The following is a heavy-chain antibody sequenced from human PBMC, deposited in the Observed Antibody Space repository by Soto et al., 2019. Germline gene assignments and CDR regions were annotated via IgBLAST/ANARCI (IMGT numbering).Heavy chain of an antibody. CDR3: ARSVRTYFVLDY. V-gene: IGHV4-30-4*07. CDR2: LYYSGSS. CDR1: GGSISSGGYS. Sequence: SETLSPTCAVSGGSISSGGYSWSWIRPPPGKGLEWIGNLYYSGSSEYNPSLKNRVTISLDTPKNQFSLRLRSVTAADTAVYYCARSVRTYFVLDYWGQGALVTVSS. D-gene: IGHD1-26*01. J-gene: IGHJ4*02.